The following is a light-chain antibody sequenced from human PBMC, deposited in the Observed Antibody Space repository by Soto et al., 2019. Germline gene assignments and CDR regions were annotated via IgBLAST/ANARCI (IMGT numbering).Light chain of an antibody. CDR2: DAS. Sequence: EIVLTQSPATLSFSPGERATLSCRASQSVSSYLAWYQQKPGQAPRLLIYDASNRATVIPARFSGSGSGTDFTLTISSLEPEDLAVYYCQQRSNPFTFGPGTKVDIK. J-gene: IGKJ3*01. CDR1: QSVSSY. V-gene: IGKV3-11*01. CDR3: QQRSNPFT.